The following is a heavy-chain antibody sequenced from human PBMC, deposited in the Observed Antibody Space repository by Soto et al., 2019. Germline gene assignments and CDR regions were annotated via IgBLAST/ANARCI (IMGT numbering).Heavy chain of an antibody. J-gene: IGHJ5*02. D-gene: IGHD3-3*01. V-gene: IGHV1-69*06. CDR2: IIPIFGTA. CDR3: ARVTITIFGLLGWFDP. Sequence: QVQLVQSGAEVKKPGSSVKVSCKASGGTFSSYAISWVRQAPGQGLEWMGGIIPIFGTASYAQKFQGRVTITADKSTSTAYMELSSLSSEDTAVYYCARVTITIFGLLGWFDPWGQGTLVTVSS. CDR1: GGTFSSYA.